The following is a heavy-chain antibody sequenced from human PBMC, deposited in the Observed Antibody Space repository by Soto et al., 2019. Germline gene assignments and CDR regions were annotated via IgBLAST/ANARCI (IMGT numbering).Heavy chain of an antibody. CDR2: IKQDGSEK. Sequence: EVQLVESGGGLVQPGGSLRLSCAASGFTFSSYWMSWVRQAPGKGLEWVANIKQDGSEKYYVVSVKGRFTIARDNAKNSLYLQMNSLRAEDTAVYYCARVVVVRGPEYFQHWGQGTLVTVSS. CDR3: ARVVVVRGPEYFQH. V-gene: IGHV3-7*03. D-gene: IGHD2-15*01. J-gene: IGHJ1*01. CDR1: GFTFSSYW.